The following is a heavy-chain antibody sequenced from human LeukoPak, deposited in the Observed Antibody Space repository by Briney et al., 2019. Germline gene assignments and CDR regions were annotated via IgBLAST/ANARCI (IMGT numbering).Heavy chain of an antibody. CDR2: IYSGGST. Sequence: GGSLRLSCAASGFTVSSSYMSWVRQAPGKGLEWVSVIYSGGSTYYADSVKGRFTISRDNSKNTLYLQMNSLRAEDTAVYYCARDDSSGYYWGSDYWGQGTLVTVSS. D-gene: IGHD3-22*01. J-gene: IGHJ4*02. CDR1: GFTVSSSY. V-gene: IGHV3-66*01. CDR3: ARDDSSGYYWGSDY.